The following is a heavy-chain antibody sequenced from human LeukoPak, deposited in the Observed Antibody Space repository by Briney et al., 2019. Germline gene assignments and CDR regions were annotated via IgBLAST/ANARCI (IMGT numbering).Heavy chain of an antibody. D-gene: IGHD3-3*01. CDR3: ATDLYDFWSGYSRV. CDR1: GGTFSSYA. CDR2: IIPIFGTA. V-gene: IGHV1-69*06. J-gene: IGHJ4*02. Sequence: SVKVSCKASGGTFSSYAISWVRQAPGQGLEWMGGIIPIFGTANYAQKFQGRVTMTEDTSTDTAYMELSSLRSEDTAVYYCATDLYDFWSGYSRVWGQGTLVTVSS.